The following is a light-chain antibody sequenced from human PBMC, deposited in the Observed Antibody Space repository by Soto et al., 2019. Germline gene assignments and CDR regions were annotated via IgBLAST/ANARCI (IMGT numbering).Light chain of an antibody. CDR1: SSDVGGYNY. Sequence: QSALTQPASVSGSPGQSITISCTGTSSDVGGYNYVSWYQQHPGKAPKLMIYEVSNRPSGVSNRFSGSKSGNTASLTISGLQAEDEADYYCSSYTSEGVVCGGGTKLTVL. CDR2: EVS. J-gene: IGLJ2*01. V-gene: IGLV2-14*01. CDR3: SSYTSEGVV.